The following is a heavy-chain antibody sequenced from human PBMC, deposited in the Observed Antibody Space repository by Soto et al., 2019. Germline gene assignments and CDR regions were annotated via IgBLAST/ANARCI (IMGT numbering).Heavy chain of an antibody. V-gene: IGHV3-23*01. J-gene: IGHJ4*02. CDR1: GFTFSSYA. Sequence: EVQLLESGGGLVQPGGSLRLSCAASGFTFSSYAMSWVRQAPGKGLEWVSAISGSGGSTYYTDSVKGRFTISRDNSKNTLYLQMNSLRAEDTAVYYCAKYKGSGGSCDYWGQGTLVTVSS. CDR2: ISGSGGST. CDR3: AKYKGSGGSCDY. D-gene: IGHD2-15*01.